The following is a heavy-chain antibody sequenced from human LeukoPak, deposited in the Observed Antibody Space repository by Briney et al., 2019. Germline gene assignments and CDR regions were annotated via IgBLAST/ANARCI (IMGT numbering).Heavy chain of an antibody. Sequence: PGGSLRLSCAASGFTFSSYWMSWVRQAPGKGLEWVANIKQDGSEKYYVDSVKGRFTISRDNAKNSLYLQMNSLRAEDTAVYYCARELSTSLLLSAFDIWGQGTMVTVSS. CDR1: GFTFSSYW. CDR3: ARELSTSLLLSAFDI. D-gene: IGHD2-2*01. CDR2: IKQDGSEK. V-gene: IGHV3-7*01. J-gene: IGHJ3*02.